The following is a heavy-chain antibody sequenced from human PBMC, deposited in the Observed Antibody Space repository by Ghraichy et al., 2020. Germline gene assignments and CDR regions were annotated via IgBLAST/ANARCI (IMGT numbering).Heavy chain of an antibody. Sequence: SETLSLTCTVSGGSISSSSYYWGWIRQPPGKGLEWIGSIYYSGSTYYNPSLKSRVTISVDTSKNQFSLKLSSVTAADTAVYYCARLLGYSYGTPLNWFDPWGQGTLVTVSS. D-gene: IGHD5-18*01. V-gene: IGHV4-39*01. CDR2: IYYSGST. J-gene: IGHJ5*02. CDR3: ARLLGYSYGTPLNWFDP. CDR1: GGSISSSSYY.